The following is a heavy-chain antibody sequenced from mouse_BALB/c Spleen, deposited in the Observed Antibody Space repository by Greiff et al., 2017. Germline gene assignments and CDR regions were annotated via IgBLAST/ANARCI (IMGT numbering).Heavy chain of an antibody. V-gene: IGHV1-54*01. Sequence: QVQLQQSGAELVRPGTSVKVSCKASGYAFTNYLIEWVKQRPGQGLEWIGVINPGSGGTNYNEKFKGKATLTADKSSSTAYMQLSSLTSDDSAVYFCARWIYYDYSHYFDYWGQGTTLTVSS. CDR3: ARWIYYDYSHYFDY. CDR2: INPGSGGT. CDR1: GYAFTNYL. J-gene: IGHJ2*01. D-gene: IGHD2-4*01.